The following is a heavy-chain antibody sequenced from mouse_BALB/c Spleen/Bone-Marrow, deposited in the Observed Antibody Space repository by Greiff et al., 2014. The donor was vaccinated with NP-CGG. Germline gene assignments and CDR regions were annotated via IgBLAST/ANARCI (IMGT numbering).Heavy chain of an antibody. J-gene: IGHJ4*01. CDR3: ARWDYAMDY. CDR1: GYAFTNYL. V-gene: IGHV1-54*01. Sequence: VQLQQSGAELVRPGTSVKVSCKASGYAFTNYLIEWVKQRPGQGLEWIGAINPGSGGTNYNEKFKGKATLTADKSSSTAYMQLSSLTSDDSAVYFCARWDYAMDYWGQGTSVTVSS. CDR2: INPGSGGT.